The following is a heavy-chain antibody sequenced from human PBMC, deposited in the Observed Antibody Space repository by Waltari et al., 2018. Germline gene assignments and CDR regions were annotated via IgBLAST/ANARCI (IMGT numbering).Heavy chain of an antibody. V-gene: IGHV3-43*01. CDR1: GFTFADYT. J-gene: IGHJ3*02. Sequence: EVQLVESGGVVVQPGGSLRRSCAASGFTFADYTMQWVRQAPGKGLEWVSLISWEGGSTYYADSVKGRFTISRDNSKNSLYLQMNSLRTEDTALYYCAKAFGVYDAFDIWGQGTMVTVSS. CDR3: AKAFGVYDAFDI. CDR2: ISWEGGST. D-gene: IGHD3-16*01.